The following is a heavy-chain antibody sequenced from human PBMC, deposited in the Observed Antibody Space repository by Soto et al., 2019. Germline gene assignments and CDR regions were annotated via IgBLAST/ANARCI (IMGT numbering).Heavy chain of an antibody. CDR3: ATFWSGYPYFDY. J-gene: IGHJ4*02. CDR1: GYTLTELS. V-gene: IGHV1-24*01. D-gene: IGHD3-3*01. Sequence: ASVKVSCKVSGYTLTELSMHWVRQAPGKGLEWMGGFDPEDGETIYAQKFQGRVTMTEDTSTDTAYMELSSLRSEDTAVYYCATFWSGYPYFDYWGKGTLVTVS. CDR2: FDPEDGET.